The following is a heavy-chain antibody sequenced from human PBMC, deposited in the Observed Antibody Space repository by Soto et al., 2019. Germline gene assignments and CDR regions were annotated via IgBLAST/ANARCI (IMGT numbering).Heavy chain of an antibody. Sequence: PVESLQNSWKGSGYSFTSYWISWVRQMTGKGLEWMGRIDPSDSYTNYSPSFQGHVTISADKSISTAYLQWSSLKASDTAMYYCARRDERTDYYYYGMDVWGQGTTLTVSS. CDR3: ARRDERTDYYYYGMDV. CDR2: IDPSDSYT. J-gene: IGHJ6*02. V-gene: IGHV5-10-1*01. CDR1: GYSFTSYW. D-gene: IGHD1-1*01.